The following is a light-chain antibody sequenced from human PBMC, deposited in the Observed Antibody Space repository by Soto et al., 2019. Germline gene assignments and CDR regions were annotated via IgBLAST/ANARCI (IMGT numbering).Light chain of an antibody. Sequence: QSALTQPASVSGSPGQSITISCTGTSSNVGGYNYVSWYQQHPGRAPKLMIYDVSNRPSGVSNRFSVSNSGNTASLTLSGLQAEDEADYYCSSYTSSRTTDVGTGTKVTVL. CDR2: DVS. CDR1: SSNVGGYNY. CDR3: SSYTSSRTTD. V-gene: IGLV2-14*01. J-gene: IGLJ1*01.